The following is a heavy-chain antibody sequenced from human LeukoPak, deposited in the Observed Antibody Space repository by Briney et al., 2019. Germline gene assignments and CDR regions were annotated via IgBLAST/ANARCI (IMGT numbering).Heavy chain of an antibody. V-gene: IGHV3-53*01. CDR3: ARLPIVVITSGGY. CDR1: GFTVSSNY. D-gene: IGHD3-22*01. Sequence: GGSLRLSCAASGFTVSSNYMTWVRQAPVEGLEWLSVIYSDGSTYYADSVKGRFTILRDNSKNTLYLQMNSLRVEDTAVYYCARLPIVVITSGGYWGQGTLVTVSS. J-gene: IGHJ4*02. CDR2: IYSDGST.